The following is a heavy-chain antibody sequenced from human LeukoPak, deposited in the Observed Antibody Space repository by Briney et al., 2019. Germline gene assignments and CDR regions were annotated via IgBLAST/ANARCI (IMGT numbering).Heavy chain of an antibody. Sequence: ASVKXXXKASXXTFTGYYMHWVRQAPGQGLEGMGWINPNSGGTNYAQKFQGRVTMTRDTSISTAYMELSRLRSDDTAVYYCARDRNFGRNWFDPWGQGTLVTVSS. CDR1: XXTFTGYY. D-gene: IGHD3/OR15-3a*01. CDR3: ARDRNFGRNWFDP. V-gene: IGHV1-2*02. CDR2: INPNSGGT. J-gene: IGHJ5*02.